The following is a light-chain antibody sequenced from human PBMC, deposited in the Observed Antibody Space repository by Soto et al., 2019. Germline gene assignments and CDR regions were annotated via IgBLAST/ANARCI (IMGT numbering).Light chain of an antibody. J-gene: IGLJ2*01. CDR1: SSDVGVYDF. CDR2: DVS. V-gene: IGLV2-11*01. Sequence: QSVLTQPCSVSGSPGRSVTISFTGTSSDVGVYDFVSWYQQHPVKAPKLMISDVSKRPSGVPDRFSGSKSGNTASLTISGLQAEDEADYYCCSYAGDLALFGGGTKVTVL. CDR3: CSYAGDLAL.